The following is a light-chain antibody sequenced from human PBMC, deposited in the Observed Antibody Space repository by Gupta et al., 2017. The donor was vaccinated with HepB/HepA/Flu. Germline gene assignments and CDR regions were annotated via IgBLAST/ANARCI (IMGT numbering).Light chain of an antibody. V-gene: IGLV1-40*01. CDR1: PYNLGAGYD. J-gene: IGLJ3*02. Sequence: QSVLTQPPSVSGAPGHRVTISCTGSPYNLGAGYDVHWYQQLPGKAPKLLIYANNIRPSGVPDRFSGSKSGNSASLTITGLQAEDEAEYYCQSYDSSLSGLFGGGTKLTVL. CDR2: ANN. CDR3: QSYDSSLSGL.